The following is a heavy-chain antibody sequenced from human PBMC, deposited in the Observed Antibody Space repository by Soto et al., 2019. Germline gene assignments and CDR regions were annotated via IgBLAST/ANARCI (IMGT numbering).Heavy chain of an antibody. J-gene: IGHJ6*02. Sequence: EVQLVESGGGLVKPGGSLRLSCAASGFTFSNAWMNWVRQAPGKGLEWIGRIKTKVDGGTAEYAAPVKVRFTISRDDSTNTLYIKMHSLKVGDTAGYFCTIDLAVRHNNDSCALDFWGRGTTVTVSS. V-gene: IGHV3-15*01. D-gene: IGHD2-21*01. CDR3: TIDLAVRHNNDSCALDF. CDR2: IKTKVDGGTA. CDR1: GFTFSNAW.